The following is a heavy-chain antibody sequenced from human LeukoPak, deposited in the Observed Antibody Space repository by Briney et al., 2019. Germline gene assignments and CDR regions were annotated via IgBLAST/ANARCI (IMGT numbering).Heavy chain of an antibody. J-gene: IGHJ3*02. Sequence: SETLPLTCTVSGGSITNYYWSWIRQPPGKGLEWIGEIVQSGNTKYNPSLKSRVNPSVDTSKNQISLNLTSVTAADTAVYYCARFGSSTWYKGAFDIWGQGTMVTVAS. CDR2: IVQSGNT. CDR3: ARFGSSTWYKGAFDI. D-gene: IGHD6-13*01. V-gene: IGHV4-34*12. CDR1: GGSITNYY.